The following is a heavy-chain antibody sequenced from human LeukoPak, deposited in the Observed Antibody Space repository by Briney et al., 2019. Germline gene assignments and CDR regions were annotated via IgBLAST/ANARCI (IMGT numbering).Heavy chain of an antibody. CDR3: ARVRRYSYGYPFDP. CDR2: INPNSGGT. J-gene: IGHJ5*02. V-gene: IGHV1-2*02. Sequence: ASVKVSCKASGYTFTGYYMHWVRQAPGQGVEWMGWINPNSGGTNYAQKFQGRVTMTRDTSISTAYMELSRLRSDDTAVYYCARVRRYSYGYPFDPWGQGTLVTVSS. CDR1: GYTFTGYY. D-gene: IGHD5-18*01.